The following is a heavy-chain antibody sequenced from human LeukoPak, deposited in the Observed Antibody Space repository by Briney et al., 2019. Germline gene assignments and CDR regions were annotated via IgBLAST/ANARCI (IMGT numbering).Heavy chain of an antibody. CDR3: ARVSGYSYGLFDY. Sequence: KPSETLSLTCTVSGGSFTPYYWSWIRQPPGKGLEWIGHISYSGSTYYNPSLKSRVTISVDTSKNQFSLKLSSVTAADTAVYYCARVSGYSYGLFDYWGQGTLVTASS. D-gene: IGHD5-18*01. CDR1: GGSFTPYY. CDR2: ISYSGST. J-gene: IGHJ4*02. V-gene: IGHV4-59*12.